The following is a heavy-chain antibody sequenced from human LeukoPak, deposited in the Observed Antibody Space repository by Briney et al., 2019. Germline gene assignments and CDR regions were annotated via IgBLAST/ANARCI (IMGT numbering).Heavy chain of an antibody. CDR1: GASISSGGYY. Sequence: SQTLSLTCTVSGASISSGGYYWSWIRQPPGKGLEWIGYIYYSGSTYYNPSLKSRVTISVDTSKNQFSLKLSSVTAADTAVYYCARAGSSWTLKVDYWGQGTLVTVSS. CDR2: IYYSGST. J-gene: IGHJ4*02. D-gene: IGHD6-13*01. V-gene: IGHV4-31*03. CDR3: ARAGSSWTLKVDY.